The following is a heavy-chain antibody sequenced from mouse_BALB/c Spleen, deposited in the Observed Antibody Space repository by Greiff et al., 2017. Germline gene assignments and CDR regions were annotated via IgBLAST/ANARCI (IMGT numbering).Heavy chain of an antibody. Sequence: EVHLVESGGGLVKPGGSLKLSCAASGFTFSSYAMSWVRQTPEKRLEWVASISSGGSTYYPDSVKGRFTISRDNARNILYLQMSSLRSEDTAMYYCARAGLWDGAMDYWGQGTSVTVSS. CDR3: ARAGLWDGAMDY. J-gene: IGHJ4*01. D-gene: IGHD4-1*01. V-gene: IGHV5-6-5*01. CDR1: GFTFSSYA. CDR2: ISSGGST.